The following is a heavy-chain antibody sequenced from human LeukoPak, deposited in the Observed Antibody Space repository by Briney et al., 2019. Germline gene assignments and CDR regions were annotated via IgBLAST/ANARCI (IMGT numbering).Heavy chain of an antibody. V-gene: IGHV1-2*02. CDR3: ARDWSRIAVAGTGEYVQD. D-gene: IGHD6-13*01. J-gene: IGHJ1*01. CDR2: INPNSGGT. CDR1: GDTFTGYY. Sequence: EASVKVSCKASGDTFTGYYMHWVRQAPGQGLEWMGWINPNSGGTNYAQKFQGRVTMTRDTSISTAYMELSRLRSDDTAVYYCARDWSRIAVAGTGEYVQDWRQGTLVTVSS.